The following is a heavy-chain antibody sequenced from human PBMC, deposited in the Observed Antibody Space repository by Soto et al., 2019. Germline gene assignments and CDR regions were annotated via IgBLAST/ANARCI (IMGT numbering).Heavy chain of an antibody. J-gene: IGHJ4*02. V-gene: IGHV4-59*08. CDR1: GGSISSYY. Sequence: SETLSLTCTVSGGSISSYYWSWIRQPPGKGLEWIGYIYYSGSTNYNPSLKSRVTISVDTSKNQFSLKLSSVTAADTAVYYCARHGGLAAAAYVDYWGQGTLVTVSS. D-gene: IGHD6-13*01. CDR2: IYYSGST. CDR3: ARHGGLAAAAYVDY.